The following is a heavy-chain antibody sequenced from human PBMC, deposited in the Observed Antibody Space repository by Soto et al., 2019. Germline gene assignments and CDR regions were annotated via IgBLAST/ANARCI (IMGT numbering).Heavy chain of an antibody. CDR2: ISSSSSYI. CDR3: ARDNEGYCSGGSCGGRDY. J-gene: IGHJ4*02. CDR1: GFSFRTYS. Sequence: GGSLRLSCAASGFSFRTYSMHWVRQAPGKGLEWVSSISSSSSYIYQADSVKGRFTISRDNAKNALYLQMNSLRAEDTAVYYCARDNEGYCSGGSCGGRDYWGRGTLVTVSS. V-gene: IGHV3-21*01. D-gene: IGHD2-15*01.